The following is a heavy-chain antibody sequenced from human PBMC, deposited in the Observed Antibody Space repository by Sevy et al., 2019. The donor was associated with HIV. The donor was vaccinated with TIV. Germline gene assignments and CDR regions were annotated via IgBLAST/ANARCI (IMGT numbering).Heavy chain of an antibody. D-gene: IGHD4-17*01. CDR2: ISWDGGST. V-gene: IGHV3-43D*04. CDR3: AKGLAGARDYYYGMDV. Sequence: GVSLRLSYAASGFTFDDYAMHWVRQAPGKGLEWVSLISWDGGSTYYADSVKGRFTISRDNSKNSLYLQMNSLRAEDTALYYCAKGLAGARDYYYGMDVWGQGTTVTVSS. CDR1: GFTFDDYA. J-gene: IGHJ6*02.